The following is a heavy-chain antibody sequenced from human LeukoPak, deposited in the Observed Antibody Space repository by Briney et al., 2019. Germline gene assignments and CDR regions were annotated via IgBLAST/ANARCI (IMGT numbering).Heavy chain of an antibody. V-gene: IGHV1-2*02. D-gene: IGHD5-18*01. Sequence: ASVKVSCKASGYTFTGYYMHWVRQAPGQGLEWMGWINPNSGGTNYAQKFQGRVTTTRDTSISTAYMELSRLRSDDTAVYYCAASPRGSYGHPGHYWGQGTLVTVSS. J-gene: IGHJ4*02. CDR3: AASPRGSYGHPGHY. CDR2: INPNSGGT. CDR1: GYTFTGYY.